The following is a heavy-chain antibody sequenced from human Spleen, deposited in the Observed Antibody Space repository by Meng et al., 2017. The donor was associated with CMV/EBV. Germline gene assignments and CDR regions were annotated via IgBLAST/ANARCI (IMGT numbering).Heavy chain of an antibody. Sequence: ASGSTFRSYAIGWVRQAPGQGLEWMAGISPILGTANYAQKFQGRVTTTTDDSTSTVYMELSSLRAEDTAVYYCARGLPAAISYWFDPWGQGTLVTVSS. D-gene: IGHD2-2*01. CDR1: GSTFRSYA. CDR3: ARGLPAAISYWFDP. CDR2: ISPILGTA. J-gene: IGHJ5*02. V-gene: IGHV1-69*05.